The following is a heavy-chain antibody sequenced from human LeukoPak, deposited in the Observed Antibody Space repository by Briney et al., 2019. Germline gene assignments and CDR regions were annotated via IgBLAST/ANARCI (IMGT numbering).Heavy chain of an antibody. V-gene: IGHV4-34*01. CDR3: ARGRRYCSSTSCHTLRGAREPMDV. D-gene: IGHD2-2*02. CDR1: GGSFSGYY. J-gene: IGHJ6*02. Sequence: SETLSLTCAVYGGSFSGYYWSWIRQPPGKGLEWIGEVNHSGSTNYNPSLKSRVTISVDTSKNQFSLKLSSVTAADTAVYYCARGRRYCSSTSCHTLRGAREPMDVWGQGTTVTVSS. CDR2: VNHSGST.